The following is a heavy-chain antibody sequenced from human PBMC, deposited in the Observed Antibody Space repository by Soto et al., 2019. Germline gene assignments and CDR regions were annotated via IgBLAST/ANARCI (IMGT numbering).Heavy chain of an antibody. Sequence: GESLEFSCPAARYSFTTNSISFIRHVPGRGLECRGRIDPTDSYTDYGPSSEGHVTMSVDRSINTAYLEWTSLKASDSAMYYCAILTLAHDSSGYHIFDYWGLGTLGTVSS. V-gene: IGHV5-10-1*01. D-gene: IGHD3-22*01. CDR1: RYSFTTNS. CDR2: IDPTDSYT. CDR3: AILTLAHDSSGYHIFDY. J-gene: IGHJ4*02.